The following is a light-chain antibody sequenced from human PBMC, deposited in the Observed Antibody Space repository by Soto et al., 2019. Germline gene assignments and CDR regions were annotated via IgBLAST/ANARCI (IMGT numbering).Light chain of an antibody. CDR2: EVS. J-gene: IGLJ1*01. CDR3: SSYTSSSPYV. CDR1: SSDVGAYNY. Sequence: QSALTQPPSASGSPGQSVTISCTGTSSDVGAYNYLSWYQQHPGKAPKLMIYEVSKRPSGVPDRFSGSKSGNTASLTVSGLQAEDEADYYCSSYTSSSPYVFGTGTKLTVL. V-gene: IGLV2-8*01.